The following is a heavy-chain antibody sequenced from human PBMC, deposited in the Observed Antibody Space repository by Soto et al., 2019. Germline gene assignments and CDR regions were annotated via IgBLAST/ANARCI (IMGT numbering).Heavy chain of an antibody. CDR1: GYSFTSHG. V-gene: IGHV1-18*01. CDR3: AIMVRGTSLLDYPDMDV. J-gene: IGHJ6*03. Sequence: QVQLVQSGAEVKKPGASVKVSCKASGYSFTSHGISWVRQAPGQGLEWMAWISASNGDTNYAQKFQGRVTVTTDTSTMTGYMEVRSLSSEYKTVFYCAIMVRGTSLLDYPDMDVWGKGNTVTGYS. CDR2: ISASNGDT. D-gene: IGHD3-10*01.